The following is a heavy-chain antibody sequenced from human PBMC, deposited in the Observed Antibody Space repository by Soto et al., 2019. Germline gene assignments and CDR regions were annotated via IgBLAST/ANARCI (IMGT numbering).Heavy chain of an antibody. J-gene: IGHJ5*02. CDR3: ASLVLNDFWSGYPDRWFDP. CDR1: GFTFSSYS. V-gene: IGHV3-48*02. Sequence: GGSLRLSCAASGFTFSSYSMNWVRQAPGKGLEWVSYVSSSSSTIYYADSVKGRFTISRDNAKNSLYLQMNSLRDEDTAVYYCASLVLNDFWSGYPDRWFDPWGQGTLVTVSS. CDR2: VSSSSSTI. D-gene: IGHD3-3*01.